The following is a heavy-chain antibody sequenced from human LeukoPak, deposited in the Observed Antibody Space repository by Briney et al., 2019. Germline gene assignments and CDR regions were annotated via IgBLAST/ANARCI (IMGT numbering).Heavy chain of an antibody. V-gene: IGHV3-23*01. J-gene: IGHJ4*02. D-gene: IGHD3-22*01. CDR1: GFTFSSYG. Sequence: PGGSLRLSCEASGFTFSSYGMSWVRQAPGKGLEWVSAISGSGGSTYYADSVKGRFTISGDNSKNTLYLQMNSLRAEDMAVYYCARGHRWLLDYFDYWGQGTLVTVSS. CDR3: ARGHRWLLDYFDY. CDR2: ISGSGGST.